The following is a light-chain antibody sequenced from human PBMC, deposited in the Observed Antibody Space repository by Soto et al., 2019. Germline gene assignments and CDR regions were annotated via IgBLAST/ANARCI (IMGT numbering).Light chain of an antibody. CDR3: QQYNTYYT. CDR1: QSISSW. J-gene: IGKJ2*01. CDR2: DAS. Sequence: DIQMTQSPSTLSASVGDIVTITCRASQSISSWLAWYQQKPGIAPKLLIYDASSLESGVPSRFSGSGSGTEFTHTISSLQADDFAIYYCQQYNTYYTFGQGTKLEIK. V-gene: IGKV1-5*01.